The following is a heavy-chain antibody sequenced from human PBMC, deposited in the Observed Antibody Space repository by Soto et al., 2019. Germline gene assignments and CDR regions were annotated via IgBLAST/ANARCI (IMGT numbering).Heavy chain of an antibody. J-gene: IGHJ6*02. V-gene: IGHV1-2*02. CDR3: ASRCSSTSCYKVLDYYYGMDV. Sequence: ASVKVSCKASGYTFTGYYMHWVRQAPGQGLEWMGWINPNSGGTNYAQKFQGRVTMTRDTSISTAYMELSRLRSDDTAVYYCASRCSSTSCYKVLDYYYGMDVWGQGTTVT. D-gene: IGHD2-2*02. CDR2: INPNSGGT. CDR1: GYTFTGYY.